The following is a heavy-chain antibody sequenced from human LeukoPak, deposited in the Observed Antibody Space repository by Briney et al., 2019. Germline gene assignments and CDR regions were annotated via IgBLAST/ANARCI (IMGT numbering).Heavy chain of an antibody. CDR1: GFTFSSYA. J-gene: IGHJ6*02. CDR2: ISGSGGST. Sequence: PGGSLRLSCAASGFTFSSYAMSWVRQAPGKGLEWVSAISGSGGSTYYADSVKGRFTISRDNSKNTLYLQMNSLRAEDTAVYYCAKDRYSSSWWDYYYGMDVWGQGTTVAVSS. CDR3: AKDRYSSSWWDYYYGMDV. V-gene: IGHV3-23*01. D-gene: IGHD6-13*01.